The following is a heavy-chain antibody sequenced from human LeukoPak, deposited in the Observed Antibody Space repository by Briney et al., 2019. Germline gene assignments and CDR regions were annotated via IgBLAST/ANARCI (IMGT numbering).Heavy chain of an antibody. Sequence: GGSLRLSCVASGFTFSNYSMNWVRQAPGKGLEWVSFISSSDTYIYYADSVKGRFTIPRDNAKNSLYLQMNSLRAEDTAVYYCAKVVSFDPWGQGTLVTVSS. J-gene: IGHJ5*02. V-gene: IGHV3-21*01. CDR2: ISSSDTYI. CDR3: AKVVSFDP. CDR1: GFTFSNYS.